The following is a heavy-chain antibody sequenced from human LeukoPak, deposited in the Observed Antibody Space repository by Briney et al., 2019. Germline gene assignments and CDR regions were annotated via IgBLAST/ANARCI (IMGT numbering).Heavy chain of an antibody. CDR1: GGSISSGSYY. Sequence: SETLSLTCTVSGGSISSGSYYWSWIRQPAGKGLEWIGRIYTSGSTNYNPSLKSRVTISVDTSKNQFSLKLSSVTAADTAVYYCAKRIAAAGSFDYWGQGTLVTVSS. J-gene: IGHJ4*02. D-gene: IGHD6-13*01. CDR2: IYTSGST. CDR3: AKRIAAAGSFDY. V-gene: IGHV4-61*02.